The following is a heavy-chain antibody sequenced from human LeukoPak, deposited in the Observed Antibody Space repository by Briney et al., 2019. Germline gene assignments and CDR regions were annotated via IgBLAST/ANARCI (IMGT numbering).Heavy chain of an antibody. CDR2: ISSSSSYI. D-gene: IGHD3-10*01. V-gene: IGHV3-21*01. CDR3: ARDPNYYYGSGNFYYYYMDV. J-gene: IGHJ6*03. CDR1: GFTFSSYS. Sequence: GGSLRLSCAASGFTFSSYSMNWVRQAPGKGLEWVSSISSSSSYIYYADSVKGRFTISRDNAKNSLYLQMNSLRAEDTAVYYCARDPNYYYGSGNFYYYYMDVWGKGTTVTISS.